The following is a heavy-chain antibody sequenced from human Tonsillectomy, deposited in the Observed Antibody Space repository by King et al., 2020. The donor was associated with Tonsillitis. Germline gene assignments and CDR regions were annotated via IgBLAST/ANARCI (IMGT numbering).Heavy chain of an antibody. D-gene: IGHD2-15*01. CDR1: GYTFTGYY. V-gene: IGHV1-2*02. J-gene: IGHJ6*02. CDR2: INPNSGGT. Sequence: VQLVQSGAEVKKPGASVKVSCKASGYTFTGYYMHWVRQAPGQGLEWMGWINPNSGGTNYAQKFQGRVTMTRVTSISTAYMELRRLRSYETAVYYCARDEVVVAAIGYYYYYGMDVWGQGTTVTVSS. CDR3: ARDEVVVAAIGYYYYYGMDV.